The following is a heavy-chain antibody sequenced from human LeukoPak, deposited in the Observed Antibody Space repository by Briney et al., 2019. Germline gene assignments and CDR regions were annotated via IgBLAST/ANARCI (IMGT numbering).Heavy chain of an antibody. J-gene: IGHJ1*01. Sequence: ASVKVSCKASGYTFTSYGLNWVRQATGQGLEWMGWMNPNNGNTGSAQKFQGRITMTRDTSITTAYMELSSLTSEDTAIYYCARGKAEMAAIEHWGQGTLATVSS. CDR2: MNPNNGNT. D-gene: IGHD5-24*01. CDR1: GYTFTSYG. V-gene: IGHV1-8*01. CDR3: ARGKAEMAAIEH.